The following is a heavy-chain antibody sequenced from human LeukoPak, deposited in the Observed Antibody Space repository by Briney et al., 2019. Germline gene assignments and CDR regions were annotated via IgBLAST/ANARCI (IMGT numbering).Heavy chain of an antibody. J-gene: IGHJ4*02. V-gene: IGHV3-23*01. CDR1: GFTFRSYA. CDR3: AKVGAYDRYYFDY. Sequence: PGGSLRLSCAVSGFTFRSYAMTWVRQAPGKGLECVSGISGSSASTHYADSVKGRFTISRDTSKNTLFLQMNSLRAEDTAVYYCAKVGAYDRYYFDYWGPGSLVTVSS. CDR2: ISGSSAST. D-gene: IGHD5-12*01.